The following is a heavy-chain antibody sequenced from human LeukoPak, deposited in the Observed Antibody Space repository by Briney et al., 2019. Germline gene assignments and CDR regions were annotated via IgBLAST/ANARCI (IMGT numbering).Heavy chain of an antibody. CDR2: INPNSGGT. CDR3: AREPQYYYDSSGYTDY. V-gene: IGHV1-2*06. CDR1: GYTFTGYY. D-gene: IGHD3-22*01. Sequence: ASVKVSCKASGYTFTGYYMHWVRQAPGQGLEWMGRINPNSGGTNYAQKFQGRVTMTRDTSISTAYMELGRLRSDDTAVYYCAREPQYYYDSSGYTDYWGQGTLVTVSS. J-gene: IGHJ4*02.